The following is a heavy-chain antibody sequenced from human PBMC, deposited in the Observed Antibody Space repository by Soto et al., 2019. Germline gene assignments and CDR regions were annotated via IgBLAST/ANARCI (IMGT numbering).Heavy chain of an antibody. J-gene: IGHJ4*02. Sequence: EVQLLESGGGLVQPGGSLRLSCAASGFTFSNYAMSWVRQAPGKGLEWVSSISATGGSSHYADPVKGRFTISRDNSMDTLYLQMKSLRAEYTAVYSCAKVPIMSVVIHYFDYWGQGTLLTVSS. CDR2: ISATGGSS. V-gene: IGHV3-23*01. D-gene: IGHD2-21*01. CDR1: GFTFSNYA. CDR3: AKVPIMSVVIHYFDY.